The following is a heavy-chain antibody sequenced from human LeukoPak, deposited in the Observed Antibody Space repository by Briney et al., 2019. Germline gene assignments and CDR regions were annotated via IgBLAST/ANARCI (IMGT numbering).Heavy chain of an antibody. D-gene: IGHD4-17*01. Sequence: ASVKVSCKASGYTFTSYDINWVRQATGQGLEWMGWMNPNSGNAGYAKKFQRRVTMTRNTSISTDYLELSSLRSEDTAVYYCARGIYGDYGADYYYYYMDVWGKGTTVTVSS. CDR1: GYTFTSYD. J-gene: IGHJ6*03. CDR2: MNPNSGNA. V-gene: IGHV1-8*01. CDR3: ARGIYGDYGADYYYYYMDV.